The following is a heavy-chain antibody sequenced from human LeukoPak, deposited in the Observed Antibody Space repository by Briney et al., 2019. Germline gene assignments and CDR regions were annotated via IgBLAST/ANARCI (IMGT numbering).Heavy chain of an antibody. D-gene: IGHD3-22*01. CDR2: INHSGST. Sequence: PSETLSLTCTVYGGSFSGYYWSWIRQPPGKGLEWIGEINHSGSTNYNPFLKSRVTISVDTSKNQFSLKLNSVTAADTAVYYCARGRPYDSSGDYWGQGTLVTVSS. CDR1: GGSFSGYY. CDR3: ARGRPYDSSGDY. V-gene: IGHV4-34*01. J-gene: IGHJ4*02.